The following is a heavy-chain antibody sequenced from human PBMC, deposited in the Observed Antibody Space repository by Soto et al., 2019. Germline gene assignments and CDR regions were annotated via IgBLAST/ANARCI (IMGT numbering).Heavy chain of an antibody. CDR2: MNPNSGNT. J-gene: IGHJ4*02. V-gene: IGHV1-8*01. D-gene: IGHD6-25*01. CDR3: AREHSSGWRFDY. CDR1: GYTFTSYD. Sequence: QVQLVQSGAEVKKPGASVKVSCKASGYTFTSYDINWVRQATGQGREWMGWMNPNSGNTGDGQKCQGRVTRTRNTAVGTADRERSSLRSEDTAVYYCAREHSSGWRFDYWGQGALVAVSS.